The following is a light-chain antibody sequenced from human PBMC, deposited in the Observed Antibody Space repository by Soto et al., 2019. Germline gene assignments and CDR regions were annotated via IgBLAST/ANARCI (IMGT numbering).Light chain of an antibody. V-gene: IGKV3-15*01. CDR3: QQYNDWRT. CDR1: QSVGSN. Sequence: EIVMTQSPATLSVSPGERATLSCRASQSVGSNLAWYQQKPGQAPSLLIYGASTRATGIPARFSGSGSGTDFTLTISSLQSEDFAVYYWQQYNDWRTFGQGNKVEIK. J-gene: IGKJ1*01. CDR2: GAS.